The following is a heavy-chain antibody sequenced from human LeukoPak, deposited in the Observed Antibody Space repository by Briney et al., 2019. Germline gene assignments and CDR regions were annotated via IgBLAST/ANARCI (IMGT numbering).Heavy chain of an antibody. J-gene: IGHJ4*02. V-gene: IGHV3-49*03. CDR1: GFTFGDYA. D-gene: IGHD2-15*01. CDR3: TRDKAAPMGYY. Sequence: GGSLRLSCTASGFTFGDYAMSWFRQAPGKGLEWVGFIRSKAYGGTTEYAASVKGRFTISRDDSKSIAYLQMNSLKTEDTAVHYCTRDKAAPMGYYWGQGTLVTVSS. CDR2: IRSKAYGGTT.